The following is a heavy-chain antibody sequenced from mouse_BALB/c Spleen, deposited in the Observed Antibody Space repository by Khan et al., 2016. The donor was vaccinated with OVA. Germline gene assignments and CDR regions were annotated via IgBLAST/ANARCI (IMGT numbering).Heavy chain of an antibody. CDR3: ARANYYGRSLYAMDY. D-gene: IGHD1-1*01. CDR2: ISPGSGSD. Sequence: DLVKPGASVRLSCKASDYTFTSYWVHWIKQRPGQGLEWIGQISPGSGSDYYNEMFKGRATLTVDTSSTTAYIQLSSLSSEDSAVYFCARANYYGRSLYAMDYWGQGTSVTVSS. CDR1: DYTFTSYW. J-gene: IGHJ4*01. V-gene: IGHV1S41*01.